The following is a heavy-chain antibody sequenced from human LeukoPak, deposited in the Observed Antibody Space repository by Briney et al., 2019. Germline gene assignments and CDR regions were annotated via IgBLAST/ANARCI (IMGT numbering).Heavy chain of an antibody. CDR2: INHSGST. Sequence: PGGSLRLSCAASGFTVSSNFMSWVRQAPGKGLEWIGEINHSGSTNYNPSLKSRVTISVDTSKNQFSLKLSSVTAADTAVYYCARAYSSSWYGFDYWGQGTLVTVSS. J-gene: IGHJ4*02. D-gene: IGHD6-13*01. CDR3: ARAYSSSWYGFDY. V-gene: IGHV4-34*01. CDR1: GFTVSSNF.